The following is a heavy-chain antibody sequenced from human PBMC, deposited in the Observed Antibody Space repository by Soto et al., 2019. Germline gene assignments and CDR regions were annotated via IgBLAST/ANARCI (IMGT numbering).Heavy chain of an antibody. V-gene: IGHV3-48*02. CDR1: GFPFSIYS. CDR3: XXXXXXXXXY. J-gene: IGHJ4*01. CDR2: ITSDTNTI. Sequence: EVQLVESGGGLVQPGGSLRLTCAASGFPFSIYSMNWVRQAPGKGLEWSSYITSDTNTIKYADSVKGRFTISRDNAKNLVYLQMNSLRDEXTXXXXXXXXXXXXXXYXGXGTVVTVSS.